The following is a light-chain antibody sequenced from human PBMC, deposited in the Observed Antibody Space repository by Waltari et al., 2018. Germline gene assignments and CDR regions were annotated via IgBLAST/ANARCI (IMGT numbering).Light chain of an antibody. CDR2: EVN. Sequence: QSVLTQAPSVSAAPGQTVTISCSGTTPNIGNNYVSWYQQLPGAAPKIVIYEVNMRPSGIPDRFSGSKSGASATLGITGLQTGDEADYYCGSWDSSLGIGVLGGGTRLTVL. CDR1: TPNIGNNY. V-gene: IGLV1-51*01. J-gene: IGLJ3*02. CDR3: GSWDSSLGIGV.